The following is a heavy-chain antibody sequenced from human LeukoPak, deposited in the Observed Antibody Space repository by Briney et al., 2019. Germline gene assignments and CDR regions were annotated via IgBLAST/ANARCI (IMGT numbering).Heavy chain of an antibody. CDR1: GGSISSYY. D-gene: IGHD1-26*01. Sequence: SETLSLTCTVSGGSISSYYWSWIRQPAGKGLEWIGRIYTSGSTNYNPSLKSRVTISVDTSKNQFSLTLSSVTAADTAVYYCARVAPGGSYRYYYYYMDVRGKGTTVTVSS. V-gene: IGHV4-4*07. CDR3: ARVAPGGSYRYYYYYMDV. CDR2: IYTSGST. J-gene: IGHJ6*03.